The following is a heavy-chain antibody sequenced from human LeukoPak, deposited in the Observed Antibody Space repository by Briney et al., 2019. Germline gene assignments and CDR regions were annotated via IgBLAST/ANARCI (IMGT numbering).Heavy chain of an antibody. Sequence: ASVKVSRKASGYTFTSYAMNWVRQAPGQGLEWMGWINTNTGNPTYAQGFTGRFVFSLDTSVSTAYLQISSLKAEDTAVYYCARDEDIVVVVAATPARWGQGTLVTVSS. V-gene: IGHV7-4-1*02. D-gene: IGHD2-15*01. CDR1: GYTFTSYA. CDR3: ARDEDIVVVVAATPAR. CDR2: INTNTGNP. J-gene: IGHJ4*02.